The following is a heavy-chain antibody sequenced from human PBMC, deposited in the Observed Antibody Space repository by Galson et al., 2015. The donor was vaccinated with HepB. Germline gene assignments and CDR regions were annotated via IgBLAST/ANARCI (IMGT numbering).Heavy chain of an antibody. Sequence: SLRLSCAASGFTFSSYAMHWVRQAPGKGLEWVAVISYDGSNKYYADSVKGRFTISRDNSKNTLYLQMNSLRAEDTAVYYCARDVVAVVVYGMDVWGQGTTVTVSS. V-gene: IGHV3-30*04. D-gene: IGHD4-23*01. CDR1: GFTFSSYA. J-gene: IGHJ6*02. CDR3: ARDVVAVVVYGMDV. CDR2: ISYDGSNK.